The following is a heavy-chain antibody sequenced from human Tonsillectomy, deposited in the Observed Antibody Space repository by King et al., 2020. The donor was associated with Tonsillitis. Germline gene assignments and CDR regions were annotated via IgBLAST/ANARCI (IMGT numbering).Heavy chain of an antibody. CDR2: IYYSGST. V-gene: IGHV4-59*01. CDR3: ARVHSDGWWYFDL. J-gene: IGHJ2*01. CDR1: GGSIISYY. D-gene: IGHD6-25*01. Sequence: VQLQESGPGLVKPSETLSLTCTVSGGSIISYYWSWIRQPPGKGLEWIGYIYYSGSTNYNPSLTSRVTISVDTSKNQFSLKVTSVTAADTATYYCARVHSDGWWYFDLWGRGTLVTVSS.